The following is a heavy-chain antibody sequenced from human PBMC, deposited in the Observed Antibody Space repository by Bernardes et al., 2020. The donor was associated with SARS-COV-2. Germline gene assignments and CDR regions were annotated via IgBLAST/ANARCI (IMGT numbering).Heavy chain of an antibody. CDR1: GGSFSDYH. Sequence: SEPLSLTCAVYGGSFSDYHWSWIRQPPGKGLEWIGEINHSESTNYNPSLKSRVTISLDTSKNQFSLKMNSVTAADTAVYYCARTEVSATEGARYGMDVWGQGTTVTVSS. D-gene: IGHD3-16*01. CDR3: ARTEVSATEGARYGMDV. V-gene: IGHV4-34*01. J-gene: IGHJ6*02. CDR2: INHSEST.